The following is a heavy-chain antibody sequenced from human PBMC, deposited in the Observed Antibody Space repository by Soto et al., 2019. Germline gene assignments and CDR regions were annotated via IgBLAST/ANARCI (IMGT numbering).Heavy chain of an antibody. CDR2: ISWNSGSI. Sequence: PGGSLRLSCAASGFTFDDYAMHWVRQAPGKGLEWVSGISWNSGSIGYADSVKGRFTISRDNAKNSLYLQMNSLRAEDTALYYCAKETGYSYGFYRYYGMDVWGQGTTVTVSS. CDR1: GFTFDDYA. D-gene: IGHD5-18*01. V-gene: IGHV3-9*01. J-gene: IGHJ6*02. CDR3: AKETGYSYGFYRYYGMDV.